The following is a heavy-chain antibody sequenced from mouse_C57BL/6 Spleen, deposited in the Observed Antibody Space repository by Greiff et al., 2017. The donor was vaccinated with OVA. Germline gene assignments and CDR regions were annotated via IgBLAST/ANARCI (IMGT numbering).Heavy chain of an antibody. V-gene: IGHV5-4*01. CDR1: GFTFSSYA. Sequence: DVHLVESGGGLVKPGGSLKLSCAASGFTFSSYAMSWVRQTPEKRLEWVATISDGGSYTYYPDNVKGRFTISRDNAKNNLYLQMSHLKSEDTAMYYCASGWLGDYWGQGTTLTVSS. CDR2: ISDGGSYT. D-gene: IGHD2-3*01. J-gene: IGHJ2*01. CDR3: ASGWLGDY.